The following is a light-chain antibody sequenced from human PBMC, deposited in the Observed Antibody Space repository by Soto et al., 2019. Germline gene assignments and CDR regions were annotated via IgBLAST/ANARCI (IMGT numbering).Light chain of an antibody. J-gene: IGLJ2*01. CDR3: SSYAATGTVL. Sequence: QSALTQPASVCGSPGQSITISCTGSSSDVGGYSYVSWYQQQPGKAPKLVIFDVSDRPSGVSHRFSGSKSGNTASLTISGLRAEDDADYYCSSYAATGTVLFGGGTKLTVL. V-gene: IGLV2-14*03. CDR1: SSDVGGYSY. CDR2: DVS.